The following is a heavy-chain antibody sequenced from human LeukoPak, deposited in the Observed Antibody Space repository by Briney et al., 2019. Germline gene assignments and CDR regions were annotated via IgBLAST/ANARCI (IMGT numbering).Heavy chain of an antibody. V-gene: IGHV3-13*01. D-gene: IGHD6-19*01. Sequence: GGSLRLSCVASGFSVSTFDMYWVRQAAGGGLEWVAAVGTNHDTLYLGSVKGRFTISRENAKNSLSLEMSYLTVEDTAVYYCTREWRGIASHYSGMDVWGQGTAVIVYS. CDR1: GFSVSTFD. CDR3: TREWRGIASHYSGMDV. J-gene: IGHJ6*02. CDR2: VGTNHDT.